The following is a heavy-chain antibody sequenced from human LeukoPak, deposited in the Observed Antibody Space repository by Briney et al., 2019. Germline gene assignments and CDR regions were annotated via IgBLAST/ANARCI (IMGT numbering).Heavy chain of an antibody. CDR1: GFTFSSYG. CDR3: ARETYQLLCGMDV. Sequence: PGRSLRLSCAASGFTFSSYGMHWVRQAPGKGLEWVAVIWNDGSNKYYADSVKGRFTISRDNSKNTLYLQMNSLRAEDTAVYYCARETYQLLCGMDVWGQGTTVTVSS. CDR2: IWNDGSNK. D-gene: IGHD2-2*01. J-gene: IGHJ6*02. V-gene: IGHV3-33*01.